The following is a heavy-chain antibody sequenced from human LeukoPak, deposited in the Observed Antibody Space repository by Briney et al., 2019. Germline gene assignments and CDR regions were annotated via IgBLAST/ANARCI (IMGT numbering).Heavy chain of an antibody. CDR3: AREISGGSYCDH. CDR2: INSDETTT. Sequence: RGSLRLSCAASGFTFSSSWMHWVRQAPGKGLVSVSRINSDETTTSYADSVKGRFSISRDNAKNTLYLQMNSLRDEDTAVYYCAREISGGSYCDHWGQGSLVTVSS. D-gene: IGHD1-26*01. V-gene: IGHV3-74*01. J-gene: IGHJ4*02. CDR1: GFTFSSSW.